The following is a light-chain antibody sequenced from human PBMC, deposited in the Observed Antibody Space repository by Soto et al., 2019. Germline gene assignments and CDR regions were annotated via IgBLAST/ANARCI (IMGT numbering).Light chain of an antibody. V-gene: IGKV1-39*01. CDR3: QQDLRPPLT. CDR1: QSISNF. CDR2: AAS. J-gene: IGKJ3*01. Sequence: DIQLTQSPSSLSASVGDRVTITCRASQSISNFLNWYQQKPGQAPKLLIYAASTLQSGVPSRFSASGSGTDFTLTISSLQPEDFATYYCQQDLRPPLTFGPGTKVDI.